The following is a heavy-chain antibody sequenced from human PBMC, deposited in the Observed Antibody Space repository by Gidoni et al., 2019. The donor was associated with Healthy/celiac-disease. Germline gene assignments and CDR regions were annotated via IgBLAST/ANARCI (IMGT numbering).Heavy chain of an antibody. D-gene: IGHD1-26*01. Sequence: QVQLQESGPGLVKPSQTLYLTCTVPGGPISSGGYYWSWIRQHPGKGLEWIGYIYYSGSTYYNPSLKSRVTISVDTSKNQFSLKLSSVTAADTAVYYCAISGYSGSYSSLVGAFDIWGQGTMVTVSS. J-gene: IGHJ3*02. CDR2: IYYSGST. V-gene: IGHV4-31*03. CDR3: AISGYSGSYSSLVGAFDI. CDR1: GGPISSGGYY.